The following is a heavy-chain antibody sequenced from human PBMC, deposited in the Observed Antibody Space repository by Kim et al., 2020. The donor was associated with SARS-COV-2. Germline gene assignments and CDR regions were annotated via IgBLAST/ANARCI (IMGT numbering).Heavy chain of an antibody. Sequence: GGSLRLSCAASGFTISGSAMSWVRQAPGKGLEWVSFISAGVGTTYYADSVKGRFTISRDNSKNTLFPQMSSLRADDTAIYYCARTSSTFKFPTWGQGTLV. J-gene: IGHJ5*02. V-gene: IGHV3-23*01. CDR1: GFTISGSA. CDR3: ARTSSTFKFPT. D-gene: IGHD6-6*01. CDR2: ISAGVGTT.